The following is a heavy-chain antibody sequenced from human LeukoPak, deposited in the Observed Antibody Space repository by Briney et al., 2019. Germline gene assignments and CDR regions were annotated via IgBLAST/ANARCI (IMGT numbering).Heavy chain of an antibody. CDR1: GFTFSSYE. D-gene: IGHD5/OR15-5a*01. CDR2: ISSSGSTI. J-gene: IGHJ3*02. Sequence: GGSLRLSCAASGFTFSSYEMNWVRQAPGKGLEWVSYISSSGSTIYYADSVKGRFTISRDNAKNSLYLQMNSLRAEDTALYYCARESQGLPTPHAFDIWGHGTMVTVSS. V-gene: IGHV3-48*03. CDR3: ARESQGLPTPHAFDI.